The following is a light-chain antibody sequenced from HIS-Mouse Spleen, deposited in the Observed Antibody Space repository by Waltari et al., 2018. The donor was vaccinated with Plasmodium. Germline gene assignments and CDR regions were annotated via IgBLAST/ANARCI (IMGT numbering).Light chain of an antibody. CDR2: DAS. Sequence: EIVLTQSPATLSLSPGERATLSCRASQSVSSYLAWYQQKPGQAPRLLISDASNRATGIPARFSGSGSGTDFTLTISSLEPEDFAVYYWQQRSNWLTFGGGTKVEIK. CDR3: QQRSNWLT. CDR1: QSVSSY. V-gene: IGKV3-11*01. J-gene: IGKJ4*01.